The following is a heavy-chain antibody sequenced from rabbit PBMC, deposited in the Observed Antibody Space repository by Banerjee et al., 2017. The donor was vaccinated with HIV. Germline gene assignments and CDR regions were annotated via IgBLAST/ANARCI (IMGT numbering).Heavy chain of an antibody. CDR1: GFSFSSSYY. V-gene: IGHV1S40*01. J-gene: IGHJ2*01. D-gene: IGHD6-1*01. CDR2: IYAGSSGST. CDR3: ARSRPYAVVGYADAFDAFDP. Sequence: QSLEESGGDLVKPGASLTLTCTASGFSFSSSYYMCWVRQAPGKGLEWIGCIYAGSSGSTGCGSWAKGRFTISKTSSTAVTLQMTSLTAVDTATYFCARSRPYAVVGYADAFDAFDPWGQGTLVTVS.